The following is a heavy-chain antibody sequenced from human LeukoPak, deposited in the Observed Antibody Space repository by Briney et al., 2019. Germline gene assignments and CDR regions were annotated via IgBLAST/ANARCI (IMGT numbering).Heavy chain of an antibody. V-gene: IGHV3-23*01. CDR1: GFTFGSHA. D-gene: IGHD5-18*01. CDR3: GKTTVGYSSGQKPAWPVDY. J-gene: IGHJ4*02. CDR2: IFGSGGSP. Sequence: PGGSLRLSCEASGFTFGSHAIYWFRQAPGKGLEWVAGIFGSGGSPHYADSVKGRFTISRDNSRNTVYLQINSLRAEDTAVYYCGKTTVGYSSGQKPAWPVDYWGQGTLVTVSS.